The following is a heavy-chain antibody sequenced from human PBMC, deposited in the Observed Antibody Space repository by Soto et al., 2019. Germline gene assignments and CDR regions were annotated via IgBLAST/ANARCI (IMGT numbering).Heavy chain of an antibody. CDR2: ISGNGVST. V-gene: IGHV3-23*01. CDR1: GFTFSGYA. J-gene: IGHJ3*02. Sequence: GGSLRLSCAASGFTFSGYAMSWVRQAPGKGLEWVSAISGNGVSTYHADSVRGRFTISRDNSKNTLYLQMNSLRAEDTAIYYCAKGLVVVVALIHDAFDIWGQGTMVTVSS. CDR3: AKGLVVVVALIHDAFDI. D-gene: IGHD2-15*01.